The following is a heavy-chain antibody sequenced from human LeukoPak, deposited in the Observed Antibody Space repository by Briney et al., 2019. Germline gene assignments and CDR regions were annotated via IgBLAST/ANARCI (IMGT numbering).Heavy chain of an antibody. V-gene: IGHV3-23*01. J-gene: IGHJ2*01. D-gene: IGHD4-11*01. Sequence: GGSLRLSCAASGFTFTSYAVSWVRQAPGKGLEWVSAVSGSSGSTYYADSVKGRFTVSRDNSKNTLYLLMNSLRADDTAIYYCAKDIGNYNWHFDFWGRGTLVTVSS. CDR3: AKDIGNYNWHFDF. CDR1: GFTFTSYA. CDR2: VSGSSGST.